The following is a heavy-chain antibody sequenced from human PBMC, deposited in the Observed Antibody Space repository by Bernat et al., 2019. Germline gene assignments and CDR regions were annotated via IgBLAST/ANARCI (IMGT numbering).Heavy chain of an antibody. CDR1: GFTLSSYG. D-gene: IGHD6-13*01. CDR2: ISYDGSNK. V-gene: IGHV3-30*19. Sequence: QVQLVESGGGVVQPGRSLRLSCTVSGFTLSSYGMHWVRQAPGKGLEWVAVISYDGSNKYYADSVKGRFTISRDNSKNTLYLQMNSLRAEDTAVYYCARGYSSTWYNGYYGMDVWGQGTTVTVSS. J-gene: IGHJ6*02. CDR3: ARGYSSTWYNGYYGMDV.